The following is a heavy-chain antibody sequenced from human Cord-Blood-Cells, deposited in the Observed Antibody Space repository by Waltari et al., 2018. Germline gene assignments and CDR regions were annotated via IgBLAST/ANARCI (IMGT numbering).Heavy chain of an antibody. J-gene: IGHJ4*02. CDR2: INHSGST. CDR1: GGSFSGYY. CDR3: ARRVVRGVIDY. D-gene: IGHD3-10*01. Sequence: QVQLQQWGAGLLKPSETLSLTCAVYGGSFSGYYWSWIRQPPGKGLEWIGEINHSGSTNYNPSLKGRVTRSVDTSKNQFSLKLSSVTAADTAVYYCARRVVRGVIDYWGQGTLVTVSS. V-gene: IGHV4-34*01.